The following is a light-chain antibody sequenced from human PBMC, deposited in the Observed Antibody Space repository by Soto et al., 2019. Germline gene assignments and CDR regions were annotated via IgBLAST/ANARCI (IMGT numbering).Light chain of an antibody. CDR3: ATWADGLSSYV. CDR2: SND. V-gene: IGLV1-44*01. CDR1: TSNIGSNT. J-gene: IGLJ1*01. Sequence: QSVLSQPPSASGTPGQRVTISCSGSTSNIGSNTVSWYQQLPQRAPKLLIVSNDQRPSGVPDRFSGSKSGTSASLAISGLQSEDEAEYFCATWADGLSSYVFGTGTKLTVL.